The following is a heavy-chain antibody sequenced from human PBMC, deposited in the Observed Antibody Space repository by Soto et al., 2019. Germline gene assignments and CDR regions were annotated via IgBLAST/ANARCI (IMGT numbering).Heavy chain of an antibody. CDR3: AREAVRSLRGGFDY. Sequence: EVQLVESGGGLVKPGGSLRLSCAASGFTFSSYSMNWVRQAPGKGLEWVSSISSSSSYIYYADSVKGRFTISRDNAKNSLYLQMNSLRAEDTAVYYCAREAVRSLRGGFDYWGQGTLVTVSS. J-gene: IGHJ4*02. CDR2: ISSSSSYI. CDR1: GFTFSSYS. D-gene: IGHD3-3*01. V-gene: IGHV3-21*01.